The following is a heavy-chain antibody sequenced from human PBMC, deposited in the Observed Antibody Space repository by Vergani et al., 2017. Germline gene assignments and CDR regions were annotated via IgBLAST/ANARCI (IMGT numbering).Heavy chain of an antibody. D-gene: IGHD3-3*01. CDR3: AGDYRSDRWSYY. CDR2: IHYTGST. CDR1: NDSVSNTFYY. Sequence: QVQLQESGPGLVKPSETLSLTCTVSNDSVSNTFYYWGWIRQTPGKGLEWIGTIHYTGSTFNSPSLKSRITMYADTSKNQFSLELKSVTAADTAVYFCAGDYRSDRWSYYWGQGTLVTVSS. J-gene: IGHJ4*02. V-gene: IGHV4-39*02.